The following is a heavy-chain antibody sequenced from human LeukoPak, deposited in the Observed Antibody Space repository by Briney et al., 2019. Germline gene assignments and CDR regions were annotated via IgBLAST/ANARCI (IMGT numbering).Heavy chain of an antibody. V-gene: IGHV1-69*13. CDR3: AAGVGYCSSSSCPFDP. Sequence: GASVKVSCKASGGTFSSYAISWVRQAPGQGLEWMGGIIPIFGTANYAQKFQGRVTITADESTSTAYMELSSLRSEDTAVYYCAAGVGYCSSSSCPFDPWGQGTLATVSS. D-gene: IGHD2-2*01. J-gene: IGHJ5*02. CDR2: IIPIFGTA. CDR1: GGTFSSYA.